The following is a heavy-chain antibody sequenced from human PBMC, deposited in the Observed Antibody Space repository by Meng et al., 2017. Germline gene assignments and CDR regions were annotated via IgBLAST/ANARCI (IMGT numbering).Heavy chain of an antibody. CDR1: GFTFSSYA. Sequence: GESLKISCAASGFTFSSYAMHWVRQAPGKGLEWVANIKQDGSEKYYVESVKGRFTISRDNAKNSLYLQMNSLRAEDTAVYYCARPCHYYDSSGYYYGYWGQGTLVTVSS. CDR2: IKQDGSEK. J-gene: IGHJ4*02. V-gene: IGHV3-7*01. CDR3: ARPCHYYDSSGYYYGY. D-gene: IGHD3-22*01.